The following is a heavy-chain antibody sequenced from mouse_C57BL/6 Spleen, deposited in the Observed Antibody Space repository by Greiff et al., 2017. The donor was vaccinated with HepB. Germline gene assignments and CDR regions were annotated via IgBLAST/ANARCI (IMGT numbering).Heavy chain of an antibody. CDR1: GYTFTSYW. J-gene: IGHJ4*01. D-gene: IGHD2-3*01. V-gene: IGHV1-55*01. Sequence: VQLQQPGAELVKPGASVKMSCKASGYTFTSYWITWVKQRPGQGLEWIGDIYPGSGSTNYNEKFKSKATLTVDTSSSTAYMQLSSLTSEDSAVYYCARFDDGYYDAMDYWGQGTTVTVSS. CDR3: ARFDDGYYDAMDY. CDR2: IYPGSGST.